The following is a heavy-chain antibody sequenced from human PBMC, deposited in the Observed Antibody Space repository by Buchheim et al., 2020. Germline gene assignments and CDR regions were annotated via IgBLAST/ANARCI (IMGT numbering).Heavy chain of an antibody. V-gene: IGHV3-48*01. D-gene: IGHD4-17*01. CDR1: GFTFSSYS. J-gene: IGHJ4*01. CDR3: AREKWMTRGTTGIGY. Sequence: EVQLVESGGGLVLPGGSLRLSCAASGFTFSSYSMNWVRQAPGKGLEWVSYISSISSTIYYADSVKGRFTISRDNVKNSLYLQMDRLRSEEQAVYYWAREKWMTRGTTGIGYWGPGTL. CDR2: ISSISSTI.